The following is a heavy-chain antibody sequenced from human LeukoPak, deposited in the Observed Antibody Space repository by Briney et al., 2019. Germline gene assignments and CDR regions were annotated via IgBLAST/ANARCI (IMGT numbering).Heavy chain of an antibody. V-gene: IGHV4-59*01. D-gene: IGHD3-22*01. CDR3: ATHYDSSGYYLLPFDI. Sequence: SETLSLTCTVSGGSITSYYWSWIRQPPGKGLEWIGYIYSTGSTNYNPSLRSRVTISVDTSKNQFSLKLTSVTAADTAVYYRATHYDSSGYYLLPFDIGGQGTMVTVSS. J-gene: IGHJ3*02. CDR2: IYSTGST. CDR1: GGSITSYY.